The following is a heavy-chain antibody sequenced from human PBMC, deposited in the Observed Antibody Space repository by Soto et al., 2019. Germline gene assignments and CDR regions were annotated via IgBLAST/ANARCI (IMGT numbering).Heavy chain of an antibody. CDR1: GGYISSYY. CDR3: ARDLWGYCGTDCFPLDV. J-gene: IGHJ6*02. V-gene: IGHV4-59*01. D-gene: IGHD2-21*02. Sequence: SETLSLTCTVSGGYISSYYWSWIRQPPGKGLEWIGCIYYSGSTNYNPSLKSRVTISVDTSKNQFSLQLNAVTAADTAVYYCARDLWGYCGTDCFPLDVWGQGTTVTVS. CDR2: IYYSGST.